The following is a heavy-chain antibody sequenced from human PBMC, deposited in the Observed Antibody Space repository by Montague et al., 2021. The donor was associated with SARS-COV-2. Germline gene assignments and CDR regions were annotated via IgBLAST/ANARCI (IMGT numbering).Heavy chain of an antibody. J-gene: IGHJ6*03. CDR3: ARLGDGVVPSPILGVGPYYSYYYMDV. Sequence: SETLSLTCTVHGGSFSTYSWNWIRQPPGKGLEWVGETHHGGSTNYNPSLKRRVTISADTSKTKSSLKLTSVAAADTAVYYCARLGDGVVPSPILGVGPYYSYYYMDVWGKGTTVTVSS. V-gene: IGHV4-34*01. D-gene: IGHD3-10*01. CDR2: THHGGST. CDR1: GGSFSTYS.